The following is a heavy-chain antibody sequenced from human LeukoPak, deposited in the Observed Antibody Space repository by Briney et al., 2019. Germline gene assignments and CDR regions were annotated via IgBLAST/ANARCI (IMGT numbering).Heavy chain of an antibody. V-gene: IGHV3-20*01. J-gene: IGHJ3*02. D-gene: IGHD6-13*01. CDR3: ARTWGPQQPYAFDI. CDR1: GFTFDDYG. Sequence: GGSLRLSCAASGFTFDDYGMSWVRQAPGKGLEWVSGINWNGGSTGYADSVKGRFTISRDNAKNSLYLQMNSLRAEDTALYHCARTWGPQQPYAFDIWGQGTMVTVSS. CDR2: INWNGGST.